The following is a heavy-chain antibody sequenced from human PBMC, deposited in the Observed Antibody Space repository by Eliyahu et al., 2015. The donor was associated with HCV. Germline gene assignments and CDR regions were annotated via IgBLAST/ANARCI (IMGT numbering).Heavy chain of an antibody. V-gene: IGHV3-9*01. D-gene: IGHD2-8*01. J-gene: IGHJ6*04. CDR3: AKDIACHRTHCFPGVYHYGLDG. Sequence: VEMAASGGGTVQPGEALXLSCIASGFXPGLTFXXXGMXWVRQIPGKGLEWISHISWDGGRVDYADSVKGRFTVSRDNAGNSLFLEIRSLRPDDTAVYYCAKDIACHRTHCFPGVYHYGLDGWDKGTTVTVSS. CDR2: ISWDGGRV. CDR1: GFXPGLTFXXXG.